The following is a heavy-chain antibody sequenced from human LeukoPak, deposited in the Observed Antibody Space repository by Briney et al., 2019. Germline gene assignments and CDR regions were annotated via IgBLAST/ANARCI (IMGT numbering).Heavy chain of an antibody. CDR3: ARERAASGSGDAFDI. CDR2: LYSGGST. J-gene: IGHJ3*02. D-gene: IGHD6-13*01. V-gene: IGHV3-66*01. Sequence: GGSLRLSCAASGFTVSGNYMSWVRQAPGKGLEWVSVLYSGGSTYYADSVKGRFTISRDNSKNTLYLQMNSLRAEDTAVYYCARERAASGSGDAFDIWGQGTMVTVSS. CDR1: GFTVSGNY.